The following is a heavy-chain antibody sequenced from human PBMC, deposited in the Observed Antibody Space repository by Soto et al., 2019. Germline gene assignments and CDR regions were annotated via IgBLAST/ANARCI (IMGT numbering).Heavy chain of an antibody. CDR1: GDSVGSRNW. V-gene: IGHV4-4*02. J-gene: IGHJ4*02. CDR2: IYHSGTT. D-gene: IGHD2-15*01. Sequence: SETLSLTCTVSGDSVGSRNWWSWISQTPERGLEWIGEIYHSGTTNYNPSLKSRVTMSVDKSKTHFSLNLTSVTAADTAVYYCARVALFFSGGVCYSRIVSFYNWGQGTLVTVSS. CDR3: ARVALFFSGGVCYSRIVSFYN.